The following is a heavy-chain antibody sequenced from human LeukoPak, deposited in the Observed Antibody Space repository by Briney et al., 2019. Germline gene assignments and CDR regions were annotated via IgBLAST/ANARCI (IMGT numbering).Heavy chain of an antibody. CDR2: IYYSGST. CDR3: ASPRRHSSSWSNAFDI. D-gene: IGHD6-13*01. J-gene: IGHJ3*02. Sequence: SETLSLTCTVSGGSISSYYWSWIRQPPGKGLEWIGYIYYSGSTNYNPSLKSRVTISVDTSKNQFSLKLSSVTAADTAVYYCASPRRHSSSWSNAFDIWGQGTMVTVSS. CDR1: GGSISSYY. V-gene: IGHV4-59*12.